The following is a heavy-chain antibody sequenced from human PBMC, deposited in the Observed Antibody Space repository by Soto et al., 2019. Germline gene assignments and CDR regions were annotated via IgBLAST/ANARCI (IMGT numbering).Heavy chain of an antibody. J-gene: IGHJ4*02. CDR1: GGTFSSYT. Sequence: QVQLVQSGAEVKKPGSSVKVSCKASGGTFSSYTVSWVRQAPGQWLEWMGRIIPILGVANYAQKSQGRVTITADKFMSTAYMERSILRSEDTAVYYCASRHDSGDYDYWGKEPLVTVSS. D-gene: IGHD4-17*01. CDR3: ASRHDSGDYDY. CDR2: IIPILGVA. V-gene: IGHV1-69*02.